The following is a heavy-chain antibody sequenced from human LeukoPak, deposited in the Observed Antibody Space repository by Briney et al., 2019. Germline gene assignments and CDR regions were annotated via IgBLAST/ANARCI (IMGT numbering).Heavy chain of an antibody. Sequence: SETLSLTCAVYGGSFSGYYWSWIRQPPGKGLEWIGEINHSGSTNYNPSLKSRVTISVDTSKNQFSLKLSSVTAADTAVYYCARGGITMRNYAYYYYYYMDVWGKGTTVTVSS. CDR2: INHSGST. CDR1: GGSFSGYY. J-gene: IGHJ6*03. V-gene: IGHV4-34*01. D-gene: IGHD3-22*01. CDR3: ARGGITMRNYAYYYYYYMDV.